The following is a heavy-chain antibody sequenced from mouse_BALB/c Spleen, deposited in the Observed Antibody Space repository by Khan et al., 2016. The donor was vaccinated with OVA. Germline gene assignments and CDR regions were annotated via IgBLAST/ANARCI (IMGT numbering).Heavy chain of an antibody. J-gene: IGHJ2*01. CDR1: GFNIKDTY. CDR3: ACINA. CDR2: IDPANGNT. Sequence: VRLQQSGAELVKPGASVKLSCTASGFNIKDTYMHWVKQRPEQGLEWIGRIDPANGNTKYDPQFQGKATISADKPSNTAYLQLSSLTSDDTAFYYGACINAWGQGTTLTVSS. V-gene: IGHV14-3*02.